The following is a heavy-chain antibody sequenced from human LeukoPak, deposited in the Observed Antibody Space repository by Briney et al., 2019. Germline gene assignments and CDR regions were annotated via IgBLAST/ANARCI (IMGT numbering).Heavy chain of an antibody. Sequence: GGSLRLSCTVSGFSLSSYALSWVRRAPGKGLEWVSATSSSDAGKYYADSVRGRFTISRDNSRNTMYLQMNSLRVEDAAVYYCAKAPVTSCRGAFCYPFDSWGQGTLVTVSS. D-gene: IGHD2-15*01. CDR2: TSSSDAGK. CDR3: AKAPVTSCRGAFCYPFDS. CDR1: GFSLSSYA. J-gene: IGHJ4*02. V-gene: IGHV3-23*01.